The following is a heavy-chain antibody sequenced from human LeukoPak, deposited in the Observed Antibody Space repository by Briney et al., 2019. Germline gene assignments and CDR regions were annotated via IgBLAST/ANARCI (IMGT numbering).Heavy chain of an antibody. V-gene: IGHV1-18*01. CDR2: ISGYNGNT. CDR1: GYTFTIYL. Sequence: PGASVKVSCKASGYTFTIYLINWVRQAPGQGLEWMGWISGYNGNTNYAQKFQGRVTMTTDTSTTTAYMELRSLTSDDTAVYYCARGEYGGNPDYWGQGTLVTVSS. J-gene: IGHJ4*02. D-gene: IGHD4-23*01. CDR3: ARGEYGGNPDY.